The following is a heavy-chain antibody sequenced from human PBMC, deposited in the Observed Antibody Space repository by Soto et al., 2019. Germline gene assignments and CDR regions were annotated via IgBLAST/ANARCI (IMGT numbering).Heavy chain of an antibody. J-gene: IGHJ4*02. CDR3: ARDATVCGSTSCYGY. CDR1: GGTFSSYA. Sequence: QVQLVQSGAEVQKPGSSVKVSCKASGGTFSSYAISWVRQAPGQGLEWMGGIIPIFGTANYAQKFQGRVTITADESTSTAYMELSSLRTSDPAVYYCARDATVCGSTSCYGYWGQGTLVTVSS. V-gene: IGHV1-69*01. D-gene: IGHD2-2*01. CDR2: IIPIFGTA.